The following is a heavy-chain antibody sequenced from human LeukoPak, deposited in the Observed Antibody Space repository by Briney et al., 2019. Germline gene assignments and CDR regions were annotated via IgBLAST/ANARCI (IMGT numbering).Heavy chain of an antibody. V-gene: IGHV4-61*01. CDR2: IYYSGTT. CDR3: ARARYGEDAFDI. D-gene: IGHD4-17*01. J-gene: IGHJ3*02. Sequence: SETLSLTCTVSGGAVSSGSYYWSWIRQPPGKGLKWVGYIYYSGTTNYNPSLKSRVTISVDTSKNQYSLRLSSVTAADTAVYFCARARYGEDAFDIWGQGAMVAVSS. CDR1: GGAVSSGSYY.